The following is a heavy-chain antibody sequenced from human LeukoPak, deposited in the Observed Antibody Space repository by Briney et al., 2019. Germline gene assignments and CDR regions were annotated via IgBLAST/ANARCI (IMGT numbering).Heavy chain of an antibody. CDR1: GFTFSSYW. J-gene: IGHJ4*02. D-gene: IGHD1-26*01. CDR2: ISYDGSNK. Sequence: AGGSLRLSCAASGFTFSSYWMNWARQGPGKGLEWVAVISYDGSNKYYADSVKGRFTISRDDSKNTLYLQMNSLRAEDTAVYYCATVPSGSYSHFDYWGQGTLVTVSS. CDR3: ATVPSGSYSHFDY. V-gene: IGHV3-30*03.